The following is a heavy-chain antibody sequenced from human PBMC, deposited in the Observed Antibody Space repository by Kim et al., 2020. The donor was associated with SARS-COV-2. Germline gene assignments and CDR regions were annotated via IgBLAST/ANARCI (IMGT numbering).Heavy chain of an antibody. D-gene: IGHD6-13*01. J-gene: IGHJ4*02. CDR3: ARAKSWAADHYFDY. Sequence: AQKFQGRVTITANESTSPAYMGLSSLRSEDTAVYYCARAKSWAADHYFDYWGQGTLVTVSS. V-gene: IGHV1-69*01.